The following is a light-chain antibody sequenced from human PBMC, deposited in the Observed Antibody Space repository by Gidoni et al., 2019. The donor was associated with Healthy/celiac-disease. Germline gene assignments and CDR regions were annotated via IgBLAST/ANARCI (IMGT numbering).Light chain of an antibody. CDR2: DAS. V-gene: IGKV1-33*01. J-gene: IGKJ2*04. CDR3: QQYDNLPMCS. Sequence: DIQMTQSPSSLSASVGDRVTLTCQPSQDISNYLNWYQQKPGKAPKLLIYDASNLETGVPSRFSGSGSGTDFTFTISSLQPEDIATYYCQQYDNLPMCSFGQGTKLEIK. CDR1: QDISNY.